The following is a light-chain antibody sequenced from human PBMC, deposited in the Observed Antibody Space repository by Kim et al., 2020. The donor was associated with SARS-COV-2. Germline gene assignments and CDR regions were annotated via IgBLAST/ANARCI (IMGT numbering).Light chain of an antibody. Sequence: PGQSITISCTGTSGDVGTYNYISWYQKHPDKAPKLLIYDLSSRHSGVSNRFSGSKSDNTASLTISGLQAEDEADYYCTSYTGTSWVFGGGTKLTVL. J-gene: IGLJ3*02. CDR3: TSYTGTSWV. V-gene: IGLV2-14*03. CDR2: DLS. CDR1: SGDVGTYNY.